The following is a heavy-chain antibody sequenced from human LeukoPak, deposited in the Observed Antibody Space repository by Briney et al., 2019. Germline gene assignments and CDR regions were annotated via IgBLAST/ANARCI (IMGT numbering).Heavy chain of an antibody. CDR3: ARGDDYGDYGGTLDYYYGMDV. Sequence: ASVKVSCKASGYSFTSNYIHWVRQAPGQGLEWMGMIYPRDGSTSYAQKFQGRVTVTRDTSTSTVHMELSGLRSEDTAVYYCARGDDYGDYGGTLDYYYGMDVWGQGTTVTVSS. J-gene: IGHJ6*02. V-gene: IGHV1-46*01. D-gene: IGHD4-17*01. CDR2: IYPRDGST. CDR1: GYSFTSNY.